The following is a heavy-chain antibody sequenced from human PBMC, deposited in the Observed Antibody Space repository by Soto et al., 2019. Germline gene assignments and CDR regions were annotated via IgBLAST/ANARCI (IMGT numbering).Heavy chain of an antibody. CDR2: ISYDGTDK. D-gene: IGHD5-18*01. Sequence: QVQLVESGGGVVQPGRSLRLSCAASGFTFSSYGIHWVRQARGKGLEGGALISYDGTDKYYADSVKGRFTISRDNSKNTLYLQMSSLGPEDTAVYYCVKERYAQLWLEDYGMDVWGQGTTVTV. CDR3: VKERYAQLWLEDYGMDV. CDR1: GFTFSSYG. J-gene: IGHJ6*02. V-gene: IGHV3-30*18.